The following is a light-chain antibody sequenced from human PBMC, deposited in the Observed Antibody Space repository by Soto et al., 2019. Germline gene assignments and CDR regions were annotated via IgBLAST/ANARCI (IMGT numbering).Light chain of an antibody. CDR3: QQYESTPPT. CDR1: QSVLYSSNNKNY. J-gene: IGKJ2*01. Sequence: DIVMTQSPDSLAVSLGERATINCKSSQSVLYSSNNKNYLAWYQQRPGQPPKLLIYWASTRESGVPDRFSGGGSGTDFTLTITSLQAEDGAVYYCQQYESTPPTFGQGTKLEIK. CDR2: WAS. V-gene: IGKV4-1*01.